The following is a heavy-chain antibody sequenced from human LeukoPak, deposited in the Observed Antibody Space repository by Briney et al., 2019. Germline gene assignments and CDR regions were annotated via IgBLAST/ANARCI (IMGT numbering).Heavy chain of an antibody. CDR3: VKGDMVQWLVLWDRFDY. CDR2: IKSKTDGGTT. D-gene: IGHD6-19*01. J-gene: IGHJ4*02. Sequence: GGSLRLSCAASGFTFSNAWMSWVRQAPGKGLEWVGRIKSKTDGGTTDYAAPVKGRFTISRDNSKNTLYLQMSSLRAEDTAVYYCVKGDMVQWLVLWDRFDYWGQGTLVTVSS. CDR1: GFTFSNAW. V-gene: IGHV3-15*05.